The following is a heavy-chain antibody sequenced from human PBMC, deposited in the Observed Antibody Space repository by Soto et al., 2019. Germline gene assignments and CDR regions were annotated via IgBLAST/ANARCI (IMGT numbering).Heavy chain of an antibody. CDR3: ARDGGNTNWFDP. D-gene: IGHD3-16*01. CDR2: IYYSGST. J-gene: IGHJ5*02. CDR1: GGSISSSSYY. Sequence: SETLSLTCTVSGGSISSSSYYWGWIRQPPGKGLEWIGSIYYSGSTYYNPYLKSRVTISVDTSKNQFSLKLSSVTAADTAVYYCARDGGNTNWFDPWGQGTLVTVSS. V-gene: IGHV4-39*07.